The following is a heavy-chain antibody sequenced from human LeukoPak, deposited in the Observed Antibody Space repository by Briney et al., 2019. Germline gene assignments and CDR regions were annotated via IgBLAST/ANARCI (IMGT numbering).Heavy chain of an antibody. J-gene: IGHJ6*03. Sequence: SETLSFTCAVYGGSFSGYYWSWIRQPPGKGMEWIGEINHSGSTNYNPSLKSRVTISVDTSKNQFSLKLSSVTAADTAWYYCASSSSSSGYYYYYMDVWGKGTTVTVSS. V-gene: IGHV4-34*01. CDR1: GGSFSGYY. CDR2: INHSGST. CDR3: ASSSSSSGYYYYYMDV. D-gene: IGHD6-6*01.